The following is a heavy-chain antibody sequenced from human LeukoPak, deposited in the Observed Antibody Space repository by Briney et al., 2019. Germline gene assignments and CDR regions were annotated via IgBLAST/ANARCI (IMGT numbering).Heavy chain of an antibody. J-gene: IGHJ4*02. CDR2: ITGSSRLI. D-gene: IGHD1/OR15-1a*01. Sequence: GGSLRLSCAASGFTLSSYSMNWVRQAPGMGLQWVSYITGSSRLIYYADSVKGRFTISRDNAKTSLYLQMNSLRAEDTAVYYCARVSGGRTEYFDSWGQGTLVTVSS. CDR3: ARVSGGRTEYFDS. V-gene: IGHV3-48*04. CDR1: GFTLSSYS.